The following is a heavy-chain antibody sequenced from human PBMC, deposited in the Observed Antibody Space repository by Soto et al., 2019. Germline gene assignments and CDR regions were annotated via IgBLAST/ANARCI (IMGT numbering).Heavy chain of an antibody. CDR2: INRTGGT. Sequence: SETLSLTCAVYGGSVNGYYWNWIRQHPGKGLEWIGEINRTGGTHYNPSLKSRVTMSVDTSKNQFSLRLSSVTAADTAIYYCATRITVFGSLIPPCEPLGQETKVSFSS. V-gene: IGHV4-34*01. J-gene: IGHJ5*02. D-gene: IGHD3-3*01. CDR1: GGSVNGYY. CDR3: ATRITVFGSLIPPCEP.